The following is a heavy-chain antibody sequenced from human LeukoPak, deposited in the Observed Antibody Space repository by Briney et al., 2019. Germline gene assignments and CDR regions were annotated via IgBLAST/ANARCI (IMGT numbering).Heavy chain of an antibody. CDR2: IGAYNGNT. Sequence: ASVKVSCKASGYTFTSYGISWVRQAPGQGLEWMGWIGAYNGNTNYAQKLQGRVTMTTDTSTSTAYMELRSLRSDDTAVYYCARVQGYYDFWSGYYEVGRFDYWGQGTLVTVSS. CDR1: GYTFTSYG. CDR3: ARVQGYYDFWSGYYEVGRFDY. J-gene: IGHJ4*02. V-gene: IGHV1-18*01. D-gene: IGHD3-3*01.